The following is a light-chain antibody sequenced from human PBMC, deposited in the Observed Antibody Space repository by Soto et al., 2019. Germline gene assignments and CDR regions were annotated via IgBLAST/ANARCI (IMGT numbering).Light chain of an antibody. V-gene: IGLV4-69*01. CDR1: SGHSSYA. CDR3: QTWCTGIHYV. Sequence: QPVLTQSPSASASLGASVKLTCTLSSGHSSYAIAWHQQQPEKGPRYLMKLNSDDSHSKGDGIPDRFSGSSSGAERYLTISSLQSEDEADYYCQTWCTGIHYVFGTGTKVTVL. CDR2: LNSDDSH. J-gene: IGLJ1*01.